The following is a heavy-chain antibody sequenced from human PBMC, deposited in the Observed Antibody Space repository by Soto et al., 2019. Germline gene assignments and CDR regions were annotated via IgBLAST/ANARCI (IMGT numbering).Heavy chain of an antibody. J-gene: IGHJ4*02. V-gene: IGHV3-13*01. CDR1: GFTFSSYD. D-gene: IGHD3-10*01. CDR3: ARVWSEVRGVMSPYFDF. Sequence: GGSLRLSCAASGFTFSSYDMHWVRQATGKGLEWVSAIGTAGDTYYPGSVKGRFTISRENAKNSLYLQMNSLRAGDTAVYYCARVWSEVRGVMSPYFDFWAQGTLVTVSS. CDR2: IGTAGDT.